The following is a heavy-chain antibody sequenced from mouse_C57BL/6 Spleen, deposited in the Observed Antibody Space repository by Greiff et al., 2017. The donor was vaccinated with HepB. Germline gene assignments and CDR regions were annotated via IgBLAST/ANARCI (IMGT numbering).Heavy chain of an antibody. CDR3: ARKGRNYGNYDWFAY. D-gene: IGHD2-1*01. CDR2: INPNNGGT. Sequence: VQLQQSGPELVKPGASVKMSCKASGYTFTDYNMHWVKQSHGKSLEWIGYINPNNGGTSYNQKFKGKATLTVNKSSSTAYMELRSLTSEDSAVYYCARKGRNYGNYDWFAYWGQGTLVTVSA. V-gene: IGHV1-22*01. CDR1: GYTFTDYN. J-gene: IGHJ3*01.